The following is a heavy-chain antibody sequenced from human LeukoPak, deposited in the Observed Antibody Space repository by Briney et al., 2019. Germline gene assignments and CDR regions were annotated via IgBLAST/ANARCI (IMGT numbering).Heavy chain of an antibody. CDR3: ATRSFYYGMDV. CDR1: GFSSGSST. CDR2: ISGSGSYT. V-gene: IGHV3-23*01. Sequence: PGGSLRLSCAASGFSSGSSTLGWVRQAQGTGLEWNSSISGSGSYTYYADSVKGRFTISRDNSKNTVYLQMNSLRDEDTAVYYCATRSFYYGMDVWGQGTTVTVSS. J-gene: IGHJ6*02.